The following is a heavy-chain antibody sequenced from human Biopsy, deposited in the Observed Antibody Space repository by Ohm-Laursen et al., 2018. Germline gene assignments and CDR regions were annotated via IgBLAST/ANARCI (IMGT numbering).Heavy chain of an antibody. CDR1: GYTFTSYE. CDR2: MNPDSGNT. Sequence: GASVKVSCKTSGYTFTSYEINWVRQATGQGLEWMGWMNPDSGNTGYAQNFQGRVTMTRNTSISTAYMELSSLRSEDTAVYFCARADPALFYYGSGSSNWFDPWGQGTLVTVSS. J-gene: IGHJ5*02. D-gene: IGHD3-10*01. V-gene: IGHV1-8*01. CDR3: ARADPALFYYGSGSSNWFDP.